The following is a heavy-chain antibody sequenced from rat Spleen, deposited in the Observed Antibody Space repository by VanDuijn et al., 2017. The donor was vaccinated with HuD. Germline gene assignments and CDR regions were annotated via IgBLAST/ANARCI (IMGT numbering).Heavy chain of an antibody. D-gene: IGHD4-3*01. CDR1: GFTLNNYW. Sequence: EVQLVESGGGLVQPGRSLKLSCVASGFTLNNYWMTWIRQAPGRGLEWVASITNTGGITYYPDSVKGRFTISRDNGKSTLYLQMDSLRSEDTATYYCARHNSGYGIFDYWGQGVMVTVSS. CDR3: ARHNSGYGIFDY. V-gene: IGHV5-31*01. J-gene: IGHJ2*01. CDR2: ITNTGGIT.